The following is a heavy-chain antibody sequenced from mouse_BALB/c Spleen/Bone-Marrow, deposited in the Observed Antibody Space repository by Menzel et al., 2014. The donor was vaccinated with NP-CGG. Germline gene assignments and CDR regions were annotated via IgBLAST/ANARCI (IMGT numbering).Heavy chain of an antibody. CDR3: ARQLAYAMDY. CDR2: ITKGGGST. J-gene: IGHJ4*01. D-gene: IGHD4-1*01. Sequence: EVMLVESGGGLVQPGVSLKLSCATSGFTFSDYYMYWVRQTPEKRLEWVAYITKGGGSTYYPDIVKGRFTISRDNAKNTLYLQMSRLKSEDTAMYYCARQLAYAMDYWGQGTSVTVSS. V-gene: IGHV5-12*02. CDR1: GFTFSDYY.